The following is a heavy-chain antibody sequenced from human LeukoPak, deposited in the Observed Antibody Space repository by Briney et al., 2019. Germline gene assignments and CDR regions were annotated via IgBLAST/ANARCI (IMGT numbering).Heavy chain of an antibody. Sequence: PSETLSLTCTVSGCSISSGGYYWSWIRQHPGKGLEWIGYIYYSWSTYYHPSLERRITISVDTSKNQFSLKLSSVAAADTAVYYCARASVVPAAYDYWGQGTLVTVSS. CDR1: GCSISSGGYY. D-gene: IGHD2-2*01. V-gene: IGHV4-31*02. CDR2: IYYSWST. CDR3: ARASVVPAAYDY. J-gene: IGHJ4*02.